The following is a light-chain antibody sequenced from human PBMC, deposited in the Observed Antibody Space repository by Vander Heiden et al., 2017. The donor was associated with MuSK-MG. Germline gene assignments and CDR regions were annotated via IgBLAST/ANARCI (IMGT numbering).Light chain of an antibody. Sequence: VLPHSPCTLSLSPGERATLSCRASQGVSSSYLAWHQQTPDQAPRLLIYGASSWATGIPDRFSGSGSGTDFTLTISRLEPENFAVYYCQQDSSSPQTFGQGTKVEIK. CDR3: QQDSSSPQT. CDR1: QGVSSSY. J-gene: IGKJ1*01. CDR2: GAS. V-gene: IGKV3-20*01.